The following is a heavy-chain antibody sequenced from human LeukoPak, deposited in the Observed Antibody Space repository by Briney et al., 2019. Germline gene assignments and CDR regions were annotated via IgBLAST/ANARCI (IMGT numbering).Heavy chain of an antibody. D-gene: IGHD6-19*01. CDR2: INPSGGST. J-gene: IGHJ4*02. V-gene: IGHV1-46*01. Sequence: GASVKVSCKASGYTFTSYYMHWVRQAPGQGLEWMGIINPSGGSTSYAQKFQGRVTMTRDMSTSTVYMELSSLRSEDTAVYYCARDSDQNSSGWSFDYWGQGTLVTVSS. CDR1: GYTFTSYY. CDR3: ARDSDQNSSGWSFDY.